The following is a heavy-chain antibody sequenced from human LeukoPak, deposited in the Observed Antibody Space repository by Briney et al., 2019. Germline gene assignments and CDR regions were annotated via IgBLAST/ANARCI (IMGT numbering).Heavy chain of an antibody. V-gene: IGHV3-23*01. CDR2: ISADGGTT. CDR3: SNWQSGSRVFFDY. D-gene: IGHD1-26*01. Sequence: GGSLRLSCAASGFTFSSYALSWVRQAPRRGLEWVSAISADGGTTYYADSVKGRFTISRDNSKNTLYLHMNSLRAEDTAVYYCSNWQSGSRVFFDYWGQGTLVSVSS. J-gene: IGHJ4*02. CDR1: GFTFSSYA.